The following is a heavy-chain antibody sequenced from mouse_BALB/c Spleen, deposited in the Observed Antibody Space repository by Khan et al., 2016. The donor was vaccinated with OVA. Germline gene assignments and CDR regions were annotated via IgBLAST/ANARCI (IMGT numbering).Heavy chain of an antibody. CDR3: ARSVTITTVVATDFDY. CDR1: GYSITSDYA. Sequence: EVQLQESGPGLVKPSQSLSLTCTVTGYSITSDYAWNWIRQFPGNKLEWMGYISYSGRTSYNPSLKRRISITRDTSKNQFFLQLNSVTTDDTATYYCARSVTITTVVATDFDYWGQGTTLTVSS. CDR2: ISYSGRT. J-gene: IGHJ2*01. D-gene: IGHD1-1*01. V-gene: IGHV3-2*02.